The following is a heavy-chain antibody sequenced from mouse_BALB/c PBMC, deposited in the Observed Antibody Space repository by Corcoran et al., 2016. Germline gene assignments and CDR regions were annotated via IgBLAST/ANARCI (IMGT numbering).Heavy chain of an antibody. CDR3: ARNGYDYDEKVRAGFAY. J-gene: IGHJ3*01. D-gene: IGHD2-4*01. CDR2: IDPANGNT. CDR1: GFNIKDTY. V-gene: IGHV14-3*02. Sequence: EVRLQQSGAELVKPGASVKLSCTASGFNIKDTYMHWVKQRPEQGLEWIGRIDPANGNTKYDPKFQGKATITADTSSNTAYLQLSSLTSEDTAVYYCARNGYDYDEKVRAGFAYWGQGTLVTVSA.